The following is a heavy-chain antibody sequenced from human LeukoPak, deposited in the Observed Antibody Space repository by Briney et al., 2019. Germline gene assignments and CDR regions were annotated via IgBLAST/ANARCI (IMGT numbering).Heavy chain of an antibody. CDR2: MSYSGNI. Sequence: SETLSLTCTVSGGSIGDDYWSWIRQHPGRGLEWIGYMSYSGNIYYNPSLKSRLTISIDTSKNQFSLKLSSVTAADTAMYYCARSDSSGYFYVYWGQGILVTVSS. V-gene: IGHV4-31*03. D-gene: IGHD3-22*01. CDR1: GGSIGDDY. J-gene: IGHJ4*02. CDR3: ARSDSSGYFYVY.